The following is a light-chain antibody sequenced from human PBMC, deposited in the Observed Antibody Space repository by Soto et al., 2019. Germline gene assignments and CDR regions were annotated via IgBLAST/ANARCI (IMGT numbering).Light chain of an antibody. Sequence: QSVLTQPASVSGSPGQSITISCTGTSSDVGGYNYVSWYQQHPGKAPKLMIYDVSNRPSGVSNRFSGSKSGNTASRTISGLQAEDEADYYCSSYTSSSTLEVFGTGTKVTVL. J-gene: IGLJ1*01. CDR3: SSYTSSSTLEV. CDR1: SSDVGGYNY. V-gene: IGLV2-14*01. CDR2: DVS.